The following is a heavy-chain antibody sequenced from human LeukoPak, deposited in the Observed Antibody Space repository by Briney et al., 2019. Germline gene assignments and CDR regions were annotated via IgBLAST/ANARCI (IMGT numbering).Heavy chain of an antibody. J-gene: IGHJ4*02. CDR1: EFTFSNYA. Sequence: PGGSLRLSCAASEFTFSNYAMNWVRQAPGKGLEWVSGISGGGGSTYYADSVKGRFTISRDNSKNTLYLQMDSLRAEDTALYYCAKDLPQYYDFWSGYYGGFDYWGQGTLVTVSS. V-gene: IGHV3-23*01. CDR2: ISGGGGST. D-gene: IGHD3-3*01. CDR3: AKDLPQYYDFWSGYYGGFDY.